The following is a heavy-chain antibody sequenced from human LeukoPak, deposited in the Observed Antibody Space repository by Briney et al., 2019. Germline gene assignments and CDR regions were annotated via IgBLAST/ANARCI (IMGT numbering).Heavy chain of an antibody. CDR1: GFTFSSYG. CDR3: ARVGATGVDAFDI. D-gene: IGHD1-26*01. CDR2: IWYDGSNK. Sequence: PGRSLRLSCAASGFTFSSYGMHWVRQAPGKGLEWVAVIWYDGSNKYYADSVKGRFTISRDNSKNTLYLQMNSLRAEDTAVYYCARVGATGVDAFDIWGQGTMVTVSS. J-gene: IGHJ3*02. V-gene: IGHV3-33*01.